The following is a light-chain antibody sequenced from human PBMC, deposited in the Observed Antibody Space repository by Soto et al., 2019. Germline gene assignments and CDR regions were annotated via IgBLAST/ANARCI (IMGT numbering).Light chain of an antibody. Sequence: EIVLTQSPGTLSLSPGERATLSCRASQSVSSSYLAWYQQKPGQAPRLLIYGASIRATGIPDRFSGSGSGTDFTLTISSMELEDFSVYYCQHYNSCPLTFAGG. CDR2: GAS. CDR3: QHYNSCPLT. J-gene: IGKJ4*01. V-gene: IGKV3-20*01. CDR1: QSVSSSY.